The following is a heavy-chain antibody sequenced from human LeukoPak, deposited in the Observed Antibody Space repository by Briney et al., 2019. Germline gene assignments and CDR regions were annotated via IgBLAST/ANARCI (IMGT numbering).Heavy chain of an antibody. V-gene: IGHV4-59*08. J-gene: IGHJ4*02. CDR2: IYYTGST. Sequence: SETLSLTCTVSGGSISSYYWTWIRQPPGKGLEWIGYIYYTGSTSYNPSLKSRVTISVDTSNNRFALRLSSVTAADTAVYYCARQSPYYYDSSGYYYGEYYFDYWGQGTLVTVSS. CDR3: ARQSPYYYDSSGYYYGEYYFDY. CDR1: GGSISSYY. D-gene: IGHD3-22*01.